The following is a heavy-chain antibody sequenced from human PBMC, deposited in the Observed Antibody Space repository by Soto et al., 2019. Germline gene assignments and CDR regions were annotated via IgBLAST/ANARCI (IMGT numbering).Heavy chain of an antibody. D-gene: IGHD6-13*01. CDR1: GYTVTSYG. Sequence: ASVTVSCTASGYTVTSYGINWVRQATGQGLGWMGWMNPNSGNTGYAQKFQGRVTMTRNTSISTAYMELSSLRSEDTAVYYCARERSAAGTGWFDPWGQGTLVTVSS. CDR2: MNPNSGNT. J-gene: IGHJ5*02. CDR3: ARERSAAGTGWFDP. V-gene: IGHV1-8*02.